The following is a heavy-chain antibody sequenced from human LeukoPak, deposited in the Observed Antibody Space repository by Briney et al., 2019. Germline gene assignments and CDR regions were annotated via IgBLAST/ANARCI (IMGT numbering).Heavy chain of an antibody. Sequence: GGSLRLSCAASGFTFSSYVMNWVRQAPGQGLEWVSGISDSDGGTYYAHTVKGRVTISRDNSKNTLYLQMNSLRAEDTAVYYCAKLPGRAADYWGQGTLVTVSS. CDR3: AKLPGRAADY. V-gene: IGHV3-23*01. CDR2: ISDSDGGT. J-gene: IGHJ4*02. CDR1: GFTFSSYV.